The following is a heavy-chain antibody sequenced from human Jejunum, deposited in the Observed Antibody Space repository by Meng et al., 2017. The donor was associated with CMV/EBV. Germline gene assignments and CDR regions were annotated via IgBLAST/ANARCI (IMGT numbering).Heavy chain of an antibody. V-gene: IGHV1-18*01. D-gene: IGHD3-3*01. J-gene: IGHJ4*02. CDR1: G. CDR3: ARGGGTYSDFWSGFYSDFDY. Sequence: GNTLVRQAPGQGLEWIGWISAYNSNAIYAQKFHGRVSMTTATYTTTAYMEMRSLTSDDTGVYYCARGGGTYSDFWSGFYSDFDYWGQGTLVTVSS. CDR2: ISAYNSNA.